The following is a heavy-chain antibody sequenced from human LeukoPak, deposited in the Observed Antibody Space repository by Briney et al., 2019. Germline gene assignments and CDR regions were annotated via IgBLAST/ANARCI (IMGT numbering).Heavy chain of an antibody. V-gene: IGHV4-59*01. CDR3: ARALEQWLVPKRFDP. J-gene: IGHJ5*02. CDR2: IYYSGST. D-gene: IGHD6-19*01. Sequence: PSETLCLTCTVSGGSIRSYYWSWIRQPPGKGLEWIGYIYYSGSTNYNPSLKSRVTISVDTSKNQFSLKLSSVTAADTAVYYCARALEQWLVPKRFDPWGQGTLVTVSS. CDR1: GGSIRSYY.